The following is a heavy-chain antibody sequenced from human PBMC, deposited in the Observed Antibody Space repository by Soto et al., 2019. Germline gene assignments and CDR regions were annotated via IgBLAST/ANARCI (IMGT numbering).Heavy chain of an antibody. CDR2: MNPNSGNT. Sequence: ASVKVSCKASGYTFTSYDINWVRQATGQGLEWMGWMNPNSGNTGYAQKFQGRVTMTRNTSISTAYMELSSLRSEDTAVYYCARGRGGYYDSSGYYIFDYWGQGTLVTVSS. CDR1: GYTFTSYD. V-gene: IGHV1-8*01. D-gene: IGHD3-22*01. J-gene: IGHJ4*02. CDR3: ARGRGGYYDSSGYYIFDY.